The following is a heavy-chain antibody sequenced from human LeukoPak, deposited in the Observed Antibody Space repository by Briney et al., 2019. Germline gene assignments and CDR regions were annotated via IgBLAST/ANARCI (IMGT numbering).Heavy chain of an antibody. J-gene: IGHJ4*02. D-gene: IGHD3-22*01. V-gene: IGHV1-69*05. CDR2: IIPIFGTA. CDR3: AGANYYDSSGYQKFEY. Sequence: GASVKISCKASGGTFSSYAISWVRQAPGQGLEWMGGIIPIFGTANYAQKFQGRVTVTTDESTSTAYMELSSLRSEDTAVYYCAGANYYDSSGYQKFEYWGQGTLVTVSS. CDR1: GGTFSSYA.